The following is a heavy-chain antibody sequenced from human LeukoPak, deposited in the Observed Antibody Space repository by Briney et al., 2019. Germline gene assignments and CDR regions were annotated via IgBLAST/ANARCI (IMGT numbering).Heavy chain of an antibody. CDR2: IRYDGSNK. D-gene: IGHD1-26*01. CDR1: GFTFSSYG. V-gene: IGHV3-30*02. CDR3: TTLVGATPGGDY. J-gene: IGHJ4*02. Sequence: GGSLRLSCAASGFTFSSYGMHWVRQAPGKGLEWVAFIRYDGSNKYYADSVKGRFTISRDNSKNTLYLQMNSLKTEDTAVYYCTTLVGATPGGDYWGQGTLVTVSS.